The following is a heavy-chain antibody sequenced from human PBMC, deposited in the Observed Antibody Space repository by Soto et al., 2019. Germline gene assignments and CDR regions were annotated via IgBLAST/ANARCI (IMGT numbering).Heavy chain of an antibody. CDR3: ARDSYCTNGICYHHAPDY. Sequence: GASVKVSCEASGYTFTSYGISWVRQAPGQGLEWMGWISAYNGNTNYAQKLQGRVTMTTDTSTSTAYMELRSLRSDDTAVYYCARDSYCTNGICYHHAPDYWGQGTLVTVSS. CDR2: ISAYNGNT. CDR1: GYTFTSYG. J-gene: IGHJ4*02. V-gene: IGHV1-18*01. D-gene: IGHD2-8*01.